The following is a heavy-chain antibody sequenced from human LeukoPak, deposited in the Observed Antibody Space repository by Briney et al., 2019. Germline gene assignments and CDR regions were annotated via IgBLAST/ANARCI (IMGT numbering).Heavy chain of an antibody. CDR3: AREGENYDILTGYYWRAFDI. Sequence: GGSLRLSCAASGFIFSNHWMHWVRQAPGKGLVWVSLINSDGSSTSYADSVKGRFTISRDNAKNTLHLQMNSLRAEDTAVYYCAREGENYDILTGYYWRAFDIWGQGTMVTVSS. CDR2: INSDGSST. J-gene: IGHJ3*02. D-gene: IGHD3-9*01. CDR1: GFIFSNHW. V-gene: IGHV3-74*01.